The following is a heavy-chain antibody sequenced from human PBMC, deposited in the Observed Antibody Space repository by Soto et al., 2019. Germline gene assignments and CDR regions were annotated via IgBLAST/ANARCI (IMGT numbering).Heavy chain of an antibody. CDR2: INAGNGNT. CDR1: GYTFTSYA. D-gene: IGHD3-16*01. Sequence: ASLKVSCKASGYTFTSYAMHWVRQAPGQRLEWMGWINAGNGNTKYSQKFQGRVTITRDTSASTAYMELSSLRSEDTAVYYCARDALTYSSYYYYMDVWGKGTTVTVSS. CDR3: ARDALTYSSYYYYMDV. V-gene: IGHV1-3*01. J-gene: IGHJ6*03.